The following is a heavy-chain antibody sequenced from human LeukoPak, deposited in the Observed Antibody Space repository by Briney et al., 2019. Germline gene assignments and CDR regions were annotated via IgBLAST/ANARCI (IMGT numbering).Heavy chain of an antibody. J-gene: IGHJ4*01. CDR3: SFSLNY. CDR2: ITTSSTYI. V-gene: IGHV3-21*06. Sequence: GGSLRLSCAASGFSFSDYNMNWVRQAPGKALEWVSSITTSSTYIYYGDSVKGRFTISRDNAKNLLYLQMNSLRPEDTAVYYCSFSLNYWGQGTLVTVSS. CDR1: GFSFSDYN.